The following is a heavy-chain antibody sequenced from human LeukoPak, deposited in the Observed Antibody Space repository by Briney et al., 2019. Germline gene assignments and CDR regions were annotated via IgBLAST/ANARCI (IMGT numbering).Heavy chain of an antibody. D-gene: IGHD2-15*01. CDR1: GFTFSSYA. CDR2: IRGSGGST. V-gene: IGHV3-23*01. CDR3: ALLAYCSGGICYSTDFLGYVQH. J-gene: IGHJ1*01. Sequence: GGSLRLSCAASGFTFSSYAISWVRQAPGKGLEWVSAIRGSGGSTYYADSVKGRFTISRDNSKNTLYLQMNSLRAEDTAVYYCALLAYCSGGICYSTDFLGYVQHWGQGTLVTVSS.